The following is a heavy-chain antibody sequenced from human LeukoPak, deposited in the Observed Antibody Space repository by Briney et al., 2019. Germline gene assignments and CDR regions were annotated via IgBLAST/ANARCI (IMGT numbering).Heavy chain of an antibody. CDR3: ASGGYDFWSGYFPHDAFDI. V-gene: IGHV4-39*01. D-gene: IGHD3-3*01. J-gene: IGHJ3*02. CDR2: IYYSGST. Sequence: SETLSLTCTVSGGSISSSSYFWGWIRQPPGKGLEWIGSIYYSGSTYYNPSLKSRVTISVDTSKNQFSLKLSSVTAADTAVYYCASGGYDFWSGYFPHDAFDIWGQGTMVTVSS. CDR1: GGSISSSSYF.